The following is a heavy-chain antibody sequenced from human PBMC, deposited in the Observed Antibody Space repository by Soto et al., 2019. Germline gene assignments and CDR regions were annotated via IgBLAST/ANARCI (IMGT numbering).Heavy chain of an antibody. CDR1: GFTFSDYA. D-gene: IGHD6-19*01. V-gene: IGHV3-30*03. J-gene: IGHJ4*02. CDR3: AIGGRQWLATTDIHF. Sequence: GGSLRLSCAASGFTFSDYAMHWVRQAPGKGLEWVAVVSHDGRNTHYADSVKGRFTISRDSSKNTVSLEMTSLRAEDTAVYYCAIGGRQWLATTDIHFCGQGSLVIGSS. CDR2: VSHDGRNT.